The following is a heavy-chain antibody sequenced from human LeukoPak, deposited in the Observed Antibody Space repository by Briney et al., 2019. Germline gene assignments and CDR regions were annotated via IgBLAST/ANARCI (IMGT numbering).Heavy chain of an antibody. D-gene: IGHD3-22*01. J-gene: IGHJ4*02. Sequence: SETLSLTCAVYGGSFSGYYWSWIRQPPGKGLEWIGEINHSGSTNYNPSLRSRVTISVDTSKNRFSLKLSSVTAADTAVYYCARSPLVRGDSSGYHDYWGQGTLVTVSS. CDR1: GGSFSGYY. CDR3: ARSPLVRGDSSGYHDY. V-gene: IGHV4-34*01. CDR2: INHSGST.